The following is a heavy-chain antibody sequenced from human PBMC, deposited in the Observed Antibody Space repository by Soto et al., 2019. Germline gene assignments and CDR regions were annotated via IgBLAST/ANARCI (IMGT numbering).Heavy chain of an antibody. CDR2: IDPSDSYT. Sequence: GESLKISCKGSGYSFTSYCISWVLQMPWKGLEWMGRIDPSDSYTNYSPSFQGHVTISADKSISTAYLQWSSLKASDTAMYYCARADFYTDYGGNSGWNPKRRNYYYGMDVWGQGTTVTVSS. CDR3: ARADFYTDYGGNSGWNPKRRNYYYGMDV. CDR1: GYSFTSYC. V-gene: IGHV5-10-1*01. D-gene: IGHD4-17*01. J-gene: IGHJ6*02.